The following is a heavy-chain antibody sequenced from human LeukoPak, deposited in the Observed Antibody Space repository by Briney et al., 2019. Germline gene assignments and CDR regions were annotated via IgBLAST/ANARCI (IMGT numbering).Heavy chain of an antibody. V-gene: IGHV4-4*07. CDR3: ARWEGGSYYDFDY. Sequence: SETLSLTCTVFGGSITSYYWSWIRQPAGKGLEWIGRIYTSGSTNYNPSLKSRVTISVDKSKNQFSLKLSSVTAADTAVYYCARWEGGSYYDFDYWGQGTLVTVSS. D-gene: IGHD1-26*01. CDR2: IYTSGST. CDR1: GGSITSYY. J-gene: IGHJ4*02.